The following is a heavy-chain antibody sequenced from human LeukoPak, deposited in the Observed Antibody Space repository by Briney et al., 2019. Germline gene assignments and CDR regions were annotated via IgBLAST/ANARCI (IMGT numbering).Heavy chain of an antibody. CDR3: AKNFGEGLAFYDY. CDR1: GFTFSSYA. D-gene: IGHD4-17*01. Sequence: GGSLRLSCAASGFTFSSYAMTWVRQAPGKGLESVSAISGGGGSTYYADSVKGRFTVSRDNSRNTLYLQMNSLRAEDTAVYYCAKNFGEGLAFYDYWGQGTLVTVSS. CDR2: ISGGGGST. J-gene: IGHJ4*02. V-gene: IGHV3-23*01.